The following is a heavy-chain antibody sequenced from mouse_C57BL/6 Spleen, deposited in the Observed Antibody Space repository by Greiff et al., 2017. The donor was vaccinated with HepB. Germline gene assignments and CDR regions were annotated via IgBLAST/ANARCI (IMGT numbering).Heavy chain of an antibody. J-gene: IGHJ3*01. CDR3: ARLPWFAY. V-gene: IGHV1-69*01. CDR1: GYTFTSYW. Sequence: QVQLQQPGAELVMPGASVKLSCKASGYTFTSYWMHWVKQRPGQGLEWIGEIDPSDSYTNYNQKFKGKSTLTVDKYSRTAYMQLSSLTYEDSAVYYFARLPWFAYWGQGTLVTVSA. CDR2: IDPSDSYT.